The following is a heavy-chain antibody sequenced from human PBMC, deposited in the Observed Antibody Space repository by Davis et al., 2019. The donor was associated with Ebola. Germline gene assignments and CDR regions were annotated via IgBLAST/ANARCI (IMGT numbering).Heavy chain of an antibody. J-gene: IGHJ4*02. V-gene: IGHV3-30-3*01. CDR1: GFTFSSYA. CDR3: ARDLGIDTAWDY. CDR2: ISYDGSNK. Sequence: PGGSLRLSCAASGFTFSSYAMHWVRQAPGKGLEWVAVISYDGSNKYYADSVKGRFTISRDNSKNTLYLQMNSLRAEDTAVYYCARDLGIDTAWDYWGQGTLVTVSS. D-gene: IGHD5-18*01.